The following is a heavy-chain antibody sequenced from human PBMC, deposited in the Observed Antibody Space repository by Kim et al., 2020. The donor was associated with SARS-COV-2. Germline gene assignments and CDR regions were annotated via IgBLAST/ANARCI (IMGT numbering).Heavy chain of an antibody. V-gene: IGHV3-21*01. D-gene: IGHD2-2*01. CDR3: ASQGGSTSLTSYYYYGMDG. CDR2: ISSSSSYI. CDR1: GFTFSSYS. J-gene: IGHJ6*02. Sequence: GGSLRLSCAASGFTFSSYSMNWVRQAPGKGLEWVSSISSSSSYIYYADSVKGRFTISRDNAKNSLYLQMNSLRAEDTAVYYCASQGGSTSLTSYYYYGMDGWGQGTTGTVSS.